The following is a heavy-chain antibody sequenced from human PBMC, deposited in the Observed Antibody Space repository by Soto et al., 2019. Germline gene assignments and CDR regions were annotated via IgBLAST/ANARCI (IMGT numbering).Heavy chain of an antibody. CDR1: GVSISDTSYY. V-gene: IGHV4-39*01. CDR3: ARQGSY. J-gene: IGHJ4*02. CDR2: ISFHGNT. Sequence: QLQLQESGPGLVKPSETLSLTCTVSGVSISDTSYYWGWIRQPPGKGLEWIGTISFHGNTFYNPSLKRRLTISVDTSSNQFSPRLTSVTAADTAVYCCARQGSYCGQGTLVAVSS.